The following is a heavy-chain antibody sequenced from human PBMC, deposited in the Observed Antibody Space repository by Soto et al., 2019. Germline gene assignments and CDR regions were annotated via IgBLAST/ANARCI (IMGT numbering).Heavy chain of an antibody. CDR3: ARLRMGSSGFYTVSDY. V-gene: IGHV5-10-1*01. D-gene: IGHD6-25*01. CDR1: GYTCTNYW. CDR2: IDPSDSYT. Sequence: GESLKISCKGSGYTCTNYWISWVRQMPVKGLEWMGRIDPSDSYTNYSPSFQGHVTISVDKSITTAYVQWSSLRASDSAIYYCARLRMGSSGFYTVSDYCGQGTQVNVS. J-gene: IGHJ4*02.